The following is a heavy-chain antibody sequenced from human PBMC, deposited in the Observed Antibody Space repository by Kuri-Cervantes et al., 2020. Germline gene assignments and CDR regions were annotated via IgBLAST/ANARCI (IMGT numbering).Heavy chain of an antibody. Sequence: GGSLRLSCAASGFTFSSYDMHWVRQATGKGLEWVSAIGTAGDTYYPGSVKGRFTISRDNAKNTLYLQMNSLRAEDTAVYYCASTKRGSNAFDVWGQGTMVTVSS. CDR1: GFTFSSYD. CDR2: IGTAGDT. CDR3: ASTKRGSNAFDV. J-gene: IGHJ3*01. V-gene: IGHV3-13*01. D-gene: IGHD2-8*01.